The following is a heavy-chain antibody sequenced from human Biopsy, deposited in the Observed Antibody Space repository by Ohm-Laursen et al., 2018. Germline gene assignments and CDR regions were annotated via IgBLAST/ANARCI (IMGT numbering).Heavy chain of an antibody. CDR1: GVSISSYF. Sequence: TLSLTCIVSGVSISSYFWSWIRQPLGKGLEWIGYVSYSGNTKYNPSLKSRVIISADTSKNQFSLKLSSVTAADTAVYYCASAGYNPDWNFDLWGRGTRVTVSS. CDR3: ASAGYNPDWNFDL. V-gene: IGHV4-59*12. D-gene: IGHD5-24*01. CDR2: VSYSGNT. J-gene: IGHJ2*01.